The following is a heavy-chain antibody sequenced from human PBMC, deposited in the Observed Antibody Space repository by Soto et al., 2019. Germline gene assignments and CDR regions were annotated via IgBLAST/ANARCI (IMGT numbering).Heavy chain of an antibody. Sequence: EGCLRLSCAASGFTFSDHYMDWVRQAPGKGLEWVGRTRNKTKSYTTEYAASVKGRFTISRDDSKNSVYLQMNSLKPVDTAVYYCGRLAWELLHIDYGGQGTLVTVSP. D-gene: IGHD1-26*01. CDR2: TRNKTKSYTT. CDR1: GFTFSDHY. CDR3: GRLAWELLHIDY. V-gene: IGHV3-72*01. J-gene: IGHJ4*02.